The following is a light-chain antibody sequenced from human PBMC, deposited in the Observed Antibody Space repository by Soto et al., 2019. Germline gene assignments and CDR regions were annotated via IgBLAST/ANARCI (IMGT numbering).Light chain of an antibody. CDR3: QQYDNWSPYT. Sequence: EIVMTQSPDTLSVSPGERATLSCRASQSVGNNFAWYQQTPGLAPRLLIYDTSTRATGIAARCSGSGSGTEFTLTISSLQSEDYAVYYCQQYDNWSPYTFGQGTKVEIK. V-gene: IGKV3-15*01. CDR2: DTS. CDR1: QSVGNN. J-gene: IGKJ2*01.